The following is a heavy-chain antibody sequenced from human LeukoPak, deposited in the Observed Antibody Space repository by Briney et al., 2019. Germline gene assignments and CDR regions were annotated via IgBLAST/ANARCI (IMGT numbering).Heavy chain of an antibody. CDR3: ASSGSYSHDAFDI. CDR1: GGSISSYY. V-gene: IGHV4-59*01. J-gene: IGHJ3*02. CDR2: IYYSGST. D-gene: IGHD1-26*01. Sequence: SETLSLTCTVSGGSISSYYWSWIRQPPGKGLGWIGYIYYSGSTNYNPSLKSRVTISVDTSKNQFSLKLSSVTAADTAVYYCASSGSYSHDAFDIWGQGTMVTVSS.